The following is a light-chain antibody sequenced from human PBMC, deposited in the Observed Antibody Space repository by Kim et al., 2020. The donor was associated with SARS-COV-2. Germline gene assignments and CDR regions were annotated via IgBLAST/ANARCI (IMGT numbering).Light chain of an antibody. CDR2: QDS. CDR3: QAWDSSTVV. V-gene: IGLV3-1*01. Sequence: SYELTQPPSVSVSPGQTASITCSGDELGDKFVCWYQKKPGQSPVPVIYQDSQRPSGIPERFSGSNSGNTATLTISGTPTMDEADYYCQAWDSSTVVFGGG. J-gene: IGLJ3*02. CDR1: ELGDKF.